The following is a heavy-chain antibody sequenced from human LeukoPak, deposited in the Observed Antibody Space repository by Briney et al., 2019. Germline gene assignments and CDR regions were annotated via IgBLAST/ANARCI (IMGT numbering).Heavy chain of an antibody. V-gene: IGHV1-24*01. CDR3: ATEVGATRPYFDY. Sequence: GASVRVFCKVSGYTLTELSMHWVRQALGKGLEWMGGFDPEDGETIYAQKFQGRVTMTEDTSTDTAYMELSSLRSEDTAVYYCATEVGATRPYFDYWGQGTLVTVSS. D-gene: IGHD1-26*01. CDR2: FDPEDGET. J-gene: IGHJ4*02. CDR1: GYTLTELS.